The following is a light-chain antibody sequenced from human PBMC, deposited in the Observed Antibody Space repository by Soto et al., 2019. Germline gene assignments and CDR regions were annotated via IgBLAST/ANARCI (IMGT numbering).Light chain of an antibody. J-gene: IGLJ1*01. V-gene: IGLV9-49*01. Sequence: QLVLTQPPSASASLGASVTLTCTLSSGYSNYKVDWYQQRPGKGPRFVMRVGTGGIVGSKGDGIPDRFSVLGSGLNRYLTIKNIQEEDESDYHCGADHGSGSNSFYVFGTGTKLTVL. CDR3: GADHGSGSNSFYV. CDR1: SGYSNYK. CDR2: VGTGGIVG.